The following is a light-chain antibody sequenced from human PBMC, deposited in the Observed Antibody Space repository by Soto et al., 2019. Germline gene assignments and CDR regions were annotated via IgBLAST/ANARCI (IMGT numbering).Light chain of an antibody. Sequence: PGERDTLSCRASQSLSSSLAWYQQKPGQAPRVLIYDTSSRATGIPARFSGSGSGTDFTLTISSLEPEDSAVYYCQQRSNWPITFGQGTRLEIK. CDR1: QSLSSS. CDR3: QQRSNWPIT. CDR2: DTS. J-gene: IGKJ5*01. V-gene: IGKV3-11*01.